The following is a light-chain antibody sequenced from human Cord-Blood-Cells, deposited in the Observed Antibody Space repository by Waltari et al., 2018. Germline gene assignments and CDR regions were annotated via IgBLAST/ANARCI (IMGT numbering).Light chain of an antibody. Sequence: DIVMTQSPDSLAVSLGERATINCKSSQSVLYSANNNNYLAWYQQKPGQPPKLLIYCASTRESGVPDRFSGSGSGTDFTLTISSLQAEDVAVYYCQQYYSTPLTFGGGTKVEIK. CDR2: CAS. V-gene: IGKV4-1*01. CDR3: QQYYSTPLT. CDR1: QSVLYSANNNNY. J-gene: IGKJ4*01.